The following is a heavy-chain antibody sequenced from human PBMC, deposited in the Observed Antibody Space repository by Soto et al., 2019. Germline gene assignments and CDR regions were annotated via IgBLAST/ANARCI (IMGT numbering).Heavy chain of an antibody. CDR3: AKDPTEYSTKY. Sequence: EVPLLESGGGLVQPGGSLRLSCAASGFILSSYAMSWVRQAPGKGLEWVSAISGSGGSTYYADSVKGRFTISRDNSKITLSLQMNSLRAEDTAVYYCAKDPTEYSTKYWGQGTLVTVSS. J-gene: IGHJ4*02. CDR2: ISGSGGST. V-gene: IGHV3-23*01. CDR1: GFILSSYA. D-gene: IGHD6-6*01.